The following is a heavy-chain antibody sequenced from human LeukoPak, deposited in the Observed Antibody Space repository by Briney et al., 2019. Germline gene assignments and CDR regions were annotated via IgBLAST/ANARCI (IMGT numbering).Heavy chain of an antibody. CDR3: AREGDFWSCYYKYYYYYYMDV. CDR2: IIPILGIA. D-gene: IGHD3-3*01. J-gene: IGHJ6*03. V-gene: IGHV1-69*04. Sequence: SVKVSCKASGGTFSSYTISWVRQAPGQGLEWRGRIIPILGIANYAQKFQGRVTITADKSTSTAYMELSSLRSEDTAQYYCAREGDFWSCYYKYYYYYYMDVWGKGTTVTVPS. CDR1: GGTFSSYT.